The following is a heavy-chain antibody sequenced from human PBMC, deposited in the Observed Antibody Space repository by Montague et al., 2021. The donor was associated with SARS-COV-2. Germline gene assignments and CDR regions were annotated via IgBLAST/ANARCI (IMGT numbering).Heavy chain of an antibody. J-gene: IGHJ6*02. CDR2: INHGGST. D-gene: IGHD1-26*01. CDR1: GGSFSGYY. V-gene: IGHV4-34*01. Sequence: SETLSLTCAVYGGSFSGYYWNWIRQPPGKGLEWIGEINHGGSTNYNPSLKSRVTISVDTSKNQFSLKLSSVTAADTAVYYCARGLGRVEDVWGQGTTVTVSS. CDR3: ARGLGRVEDV.